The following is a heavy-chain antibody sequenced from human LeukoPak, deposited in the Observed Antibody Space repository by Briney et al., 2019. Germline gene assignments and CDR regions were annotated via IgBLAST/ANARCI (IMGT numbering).Heavy chain of an antibody. D-gene: IGHD1-26*01. J-gene: IGHJ4*02. CDR2: INPNSGGT. CDR1: GYTFTGYY. V-gene: IGHV1-2*02. Sequence: GASVKVSCKASGYTFTGYYMRWVRQAPGQGLEWMGWINPNSGGTNYAQKFQGRVTMTRDTSISTAYMELSRLRSDDTAVYYCARDFEEWELPAYWGQGTLATVSS. CDR3: ARDFEEWELPAY.